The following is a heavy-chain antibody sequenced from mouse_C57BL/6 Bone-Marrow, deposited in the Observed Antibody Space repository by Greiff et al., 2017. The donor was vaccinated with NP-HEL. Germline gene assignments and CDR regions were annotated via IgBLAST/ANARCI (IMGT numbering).Heavy chain of an antibody. J-gene: IGHJ2*01. CDR2: LYPGSGNT. Sequence: QVQLQQSGAELVRPGASVKLSCTASGYTFTDYYINWVKQRPGQGLEWIARLYPGSGNTYYNEKFQGKATLTAEKSSSTAYMQLSSRTSEDSAVYFCARLDSYYYCSSYEDYGGQGTTLTVSS. CDR1: GYTFTDYY. V-gene: IGHV1-76*01. D-gene: IGHD1-1*01. CDR3: ARLDSYYYCSSYEDY.